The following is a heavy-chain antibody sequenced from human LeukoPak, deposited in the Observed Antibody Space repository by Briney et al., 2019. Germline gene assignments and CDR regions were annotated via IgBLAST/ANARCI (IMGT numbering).Heavy chain of an antibody. CDR3: ASQSSGLFAY. CDR2: IKKDGSEN. Sequence: GGSLRLSCAASGLPFSTYWMRWVRQAPGKGLEWVANIKKDGSENYYVDSVKGRFTISRDDAKTSLYLQMNSLRAEDTAVYYCASQSSGLFAYWGQGTLVTVSS. J-gene: IGHJ4*02. V-gene: IGHV3-7*05. D-gene: IGHD3-10*01. CDR1: GLPFSTYW.